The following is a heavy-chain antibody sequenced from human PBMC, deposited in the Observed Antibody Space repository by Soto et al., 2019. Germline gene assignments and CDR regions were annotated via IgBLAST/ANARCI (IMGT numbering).Heavy chain of an antibody. J-gene: IGHJ4*02. V-gene: IGHV3-23*01. CDR2: ISGSGGST. Sequence: EVQLLESGGGLVQPGGSLRLSCAASGFTFSSYAMSWVRQAPGKGLEWVSAISGSGGSTYYADSVKGRFTISRDNSKNTLYLQMNSVRAEDTAVYYCAKDGAAGPSWYSFDYWGQGTLVTVSS. CDR3: AKDGAAGPSWYSFDY. CDR1: GFTFSSYA. D-gene: IGHD6-13*01.